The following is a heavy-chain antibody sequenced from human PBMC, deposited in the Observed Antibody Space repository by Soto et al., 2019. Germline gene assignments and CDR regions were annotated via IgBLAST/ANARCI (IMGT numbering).Heavy chain of an antibody. CDR2: IYWDDDK. CDR1: GFSLSTSGVG. D-gene: IGHD2-2*01. J-gene: IGHJ5*02. CDR3: AHSGSNIVVVPAASWFDP. Sequence: QITLKESGPTLVKPTQPLTLTCTFSGFSLSTSGVGVGWISQPPGTALEWLALIYWDDDKRYSPSLKSRLTITKHTSKNEVVLTRTNMDPVDTATYYCAHSGSNIVVVPAASWFDPWGQGTLVTVSS. V-gene: IGHV2-5*02.